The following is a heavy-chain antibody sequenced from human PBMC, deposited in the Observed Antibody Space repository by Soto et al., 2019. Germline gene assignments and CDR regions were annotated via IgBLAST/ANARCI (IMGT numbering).Heavy chain of an antibody. CDR3: ARDLGGGASAAYYYMDV. D-gene: IGHD1-26*01. V-gene: IGHV6-1*01. CDR1: GDSVSSNSAA. CDR2: TYYRSKWYN. Sequence: SQTLSLTCAISGDSVSSNSAAWNWIRQSPSRGLEWLGRTYYRSKWYNDYAVSVKSRITINPDTSKNQFSLQPNSVTPEDTAVYYCARDLGGGASAAYYYMDVWGKGTTVTVSS. J-gene: IGHJ6*03.